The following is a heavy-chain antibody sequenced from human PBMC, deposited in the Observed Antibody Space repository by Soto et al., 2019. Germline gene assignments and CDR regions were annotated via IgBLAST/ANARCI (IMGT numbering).Heavy chain of an antibody. J-gene: IGHJ6*03. CDR2: IYYSGST. Sequence: SETLSLTCTVSGGSISSSSYYWGWIRQPPGKGLEWIGSIYYSGSTYYNPSLKSRVTISVDTSKNQFSLKLSSVTAADTAVYYCARRGLDFWSGLDYYYYYMDVWDKRTTVTVSS. V-gene: IGHV4-39*01. CDR3: ARRGLDFWSGLDYYYYYMDV. CDR1: GGSISSSSYY. D-gene: IGHD3-3*01.